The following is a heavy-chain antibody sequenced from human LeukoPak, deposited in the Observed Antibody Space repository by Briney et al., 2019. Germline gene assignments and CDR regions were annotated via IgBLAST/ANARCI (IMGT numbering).Heavy chain of an antibody. Sequence: SETLSLTCTGSGGSISSYYWSWIRQPPGKGLEWIGYIYYSGSTNYNPSLKSGVTISVDTSKNQFSLKLSSVPAADTAVYYCARDHRSSTSCRFDPWGQGTLVTVSS. CDR1: GGSISSYY. CDR2: IYYSGST. J-gene: IGHJ5*02. D-gene: IGHD2-2*01. V-gene: IGHV4-59*01. CDR3: ARDHRSSTSCRFDP.